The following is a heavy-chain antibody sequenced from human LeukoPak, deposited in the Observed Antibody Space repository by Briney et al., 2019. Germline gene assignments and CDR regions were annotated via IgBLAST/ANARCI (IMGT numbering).Heavy chain of an antibody. CDR3: ARDKAVAGTIHYHYYHMDV. D-gene: IGHD6-19*01. CDR2: INPSGGST. J-gene: IGHJ6*03. V-gene: IGHV1-46*03. Sequence: ASVKVSCKASGYTFTSYYMHWVRQAPGQGLEWMGIINPSGGSTSYAQKFQGRVTMTRDTSTSTVYMELSSLRSEDTAVYYCARDKAVAGTIHYHYYHMDVWGKGTTVTVSS. CDR1: GYTFTSYY.